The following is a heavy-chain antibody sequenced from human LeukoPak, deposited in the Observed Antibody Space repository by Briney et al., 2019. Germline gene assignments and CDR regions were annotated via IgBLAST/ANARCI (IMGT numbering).Heavy chain of an antibody. D-gene: IGHD4-17*01. J-gene: IGHJ3*02. Sequence: TPSETLSLTCAVSGGSISSSNWWSWVRQPPGKGLEWIGEIYHSGGTNYNPSLKSRVTISVDKSKNQFSLKLSSVTAADTAVYYCARGTDDYAAFDIWGQGTMVTVSS. CDR1: GGSISSSNW. CDR2: IYHSGGT. CDR3: ARGTDDYAAFDI. V-gene: IGHV4-4*02.